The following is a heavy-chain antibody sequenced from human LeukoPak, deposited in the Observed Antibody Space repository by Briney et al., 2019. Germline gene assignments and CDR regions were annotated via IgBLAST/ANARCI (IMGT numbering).Heavy chain of an antibody. D-gene: IGHD3-10*01. CDR2: IIPIFGTA. V-gene: IGHV1-69*01. J-gene: IGHJ4*02. CDR1: GFTFSSYA. CDR3: ARDRGVVRGVIPYYFDY. Sequence: GGSLRLSCAASGFTFSSYAISWVRQAPGQGLEWMGGIIPIFGTANYAQKFQGRVTITADESTSTAYMELSSLRSEDTAVYYCARDRGVVRGVIPYYFDYWGQGTLVTVSS.